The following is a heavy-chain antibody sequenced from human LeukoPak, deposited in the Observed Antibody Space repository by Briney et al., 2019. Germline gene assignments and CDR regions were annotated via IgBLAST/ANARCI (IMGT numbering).Heavy chain of an antibody. J-gene: IGHJ3*02. CDR1: GGSISSGDYY. V-gene: IGHV4-30-4*01. CDR2: IYYSGST. Sequence: TSETLSLTCTVSGGSISSGDYYWSWIRQPPGKGLEWIGYIYYSGSTYYNPSLKSRVTISVDTSKNQFSLKLSSVTAADTAVYYCATQAYDRASDIWGQGTMVTVSS. CDR3: ATQAYDRASDI. D-gene: IGHD5-12*01.